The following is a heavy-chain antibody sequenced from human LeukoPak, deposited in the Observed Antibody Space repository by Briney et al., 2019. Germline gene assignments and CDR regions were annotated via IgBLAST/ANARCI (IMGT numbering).Heavy chain of an antibody. CDR1: GFTFSSYA. CDR2: ISGSGGST. Sequence: GGSLRLSCAASGFTFSSYAMSWVRQAPGKGLEWVTAISGSGGSTYYADSVKGRFTISRDNSKNTLYLQMNSLRVEDTAVYYCARDSSAGSSGFWGQGTLVTVSS. J-gene: IGHJ4*02. CDR3: ARDSSAGSSGF. D-gene: IGHD6-25*01. V-gene: IGHV3-23*01.